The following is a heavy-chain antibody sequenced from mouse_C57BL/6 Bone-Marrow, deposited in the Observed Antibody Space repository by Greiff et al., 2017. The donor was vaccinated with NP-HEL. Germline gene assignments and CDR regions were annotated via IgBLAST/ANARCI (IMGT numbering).Heavy chain of an antibody. D-gene: IGHD2-1*01. CDR1: GYTFTEYT. CDR3: ERHEEEGGDGNYSYFEG. Sequence: VQLQQSGAELVKPGASVKLSCKASGYTFTEYTIHWVKQRSGQGLEWIGWFYPGSGSLKYNEKLKDKATLTADKSSSTVDLGLSRLTSEDAAVYFCERHEEEGGDGNYSYFEGWGTGTTVTVSS. V-gene: IGHV1-62-2*01. CDR2: FYPGSGSL. J-gene: IGHJ1*03.